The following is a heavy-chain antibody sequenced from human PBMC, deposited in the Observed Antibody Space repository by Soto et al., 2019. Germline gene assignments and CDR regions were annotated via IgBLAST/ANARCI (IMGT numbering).Heavy chain of an antibody. CDR1: GFCFGTYW. D-gene: IGHD1-1*01. CDR2: IKQDGSEK. V-gene: IGHV3-7*05. J-gene: IGHJ4*02. CDR3: ATTAGGFFDN. Sequence: GGSLRLSCAASGFCFGTYWMSWVRQAPGKGLEWVANIKQDGSEKYYVKSVEGRFTVSRDNAKNSLYLQTNSLRTDDTAVYYCATTAGGFFDNWGQGT.